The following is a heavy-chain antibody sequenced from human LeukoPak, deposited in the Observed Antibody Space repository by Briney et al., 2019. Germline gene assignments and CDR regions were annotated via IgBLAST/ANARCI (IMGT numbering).Heavy chain of an antibody. CDR2: IRPSGGST. D-gene: IGHD6-13*01. CDR3: ARAESSNWYAGIDY. V-gene: IGHV1-46*01. J-gene: IGHJ4*02. Sequence: ASVKVSCKASGYNFTEFFMHWVRQAPGQGLEWMGIIRPSGGSTNSAQKFQGRVTMTSDTSTSTVYMVLSSLTSADTAVYYCARAESSNWYAGIDYWGQGTLVTVSS. CDR1: GYNFTEFF.